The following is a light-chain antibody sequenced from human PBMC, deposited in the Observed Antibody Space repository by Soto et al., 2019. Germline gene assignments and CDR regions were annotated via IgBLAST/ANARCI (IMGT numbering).Light chain of an antibody. J-gene: IGKJ1*01. CDR2: DAS. V-gene: IGKV1-5*01. Sequence: IQVTQTRSPVRAAGEDSVTRTWRASQSISSWLAWYQQKPGKAPKLMIYDASSLESGVPSRFSGSGSGTEFTLTISSLQPDDVATYYCQQCNGYLRTLGQGTKVDI. CDR3: QQCNGYLRT. CDR1: QSISSW.